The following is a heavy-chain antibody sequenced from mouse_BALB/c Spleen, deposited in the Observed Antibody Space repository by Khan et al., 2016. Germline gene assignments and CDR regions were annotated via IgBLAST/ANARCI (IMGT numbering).Heavy chain of an antibody. CDR3: ARYDSYYYAFDY. J-gene: IGHJ4*01. CDR1: GFNIKDTY. V-gene: IGHV14-3*02. D-gene: IGHD2-4*01. Sequence: EVQLVESGAELVKPGASVRLSCTASGFNIKDTYMYWVKQRPEQGLEWIGRIDPANGNTKYDPNIQGQATITADTSSNPTYLQLGSLTSEDTSVYYCARYDSYYYAFDYWGQGTSVTVSS. CDR2: IDPANGNT.